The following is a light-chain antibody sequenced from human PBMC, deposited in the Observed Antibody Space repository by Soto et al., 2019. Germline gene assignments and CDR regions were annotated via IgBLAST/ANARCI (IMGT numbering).Light chain of an antibody. CDR3: QQTNSFPHT. CDR2: AAS. CDR1: QGISTW. V-gene: IGKV1-12*01. J-gene: IGKJ4*01. Sequence: DLQMTQSPSSVSASVGDRVTITCRASQGISTWLAGYQQKPGKAPELLIYAASRLQSGVPSRFSGSGSGTDFTLTISSLQPEDVATYCCQQTNSFPHTFGGGTKVEIK.